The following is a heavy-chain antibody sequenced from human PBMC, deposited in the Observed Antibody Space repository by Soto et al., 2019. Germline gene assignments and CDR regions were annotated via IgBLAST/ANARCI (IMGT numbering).Heavy chain of an antibody. D-gene: IGHD3-10*01. V-gene: IGHV6-1*01. CDR2: TYYRSRFFS. J-gene: IGHJ5*02. CDR1: GDSVSSYSAA. CDR3: VRDRYSSSGWFDP. Sequence: QTLSLTCAISGDSVSSYSAAWNWIRQSPSGGLEWLGRTYYRSRFFSDYAESVKSRIIINPDTSKNQFSLQLKSVTPEDTAVYYCVRDRYSSSGWFDPWGQGAPVTVSS.